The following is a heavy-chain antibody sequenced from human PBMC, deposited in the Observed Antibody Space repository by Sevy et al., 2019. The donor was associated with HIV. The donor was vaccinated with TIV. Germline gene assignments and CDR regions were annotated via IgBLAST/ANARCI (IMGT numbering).Heavy chain of an antibody. Sequence: SGPTLVNPTQTLTLTCTFSGFSLSSPGVGVGWIRQPPGKALEWLSLIYWDDDRRYSPSLKSRVSITKDTSKKQVVLXXXXXXXXXXXXXXXXXXXXXXXXXXXGGAFDIWGQGTMVTVSS. J-gene: IGHJ3*02. D-gene: IGHD3-10*01. CDR3: XXXXXXXXXXXXGGAFDI. CDR2: IYWDDDR. CDR1: GFSLSSPGVG. V-gene: IGHV2-5*02.